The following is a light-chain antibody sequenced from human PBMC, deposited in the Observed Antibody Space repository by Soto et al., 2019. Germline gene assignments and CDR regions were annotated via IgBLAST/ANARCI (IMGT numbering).Light chain of an antibody. V-gene: IGKV1-5*03. Sequence: DIQMTQSPSTLSASVGDRVAITCRASDNIAPWVAWYQQKPGKAPKLLIYKAANLADEVPSRFAGSGSGTDFTLTISGLQSEDFAVYFCQQYNNWPFSFGQGTRLEIK. CDR2: KAA. CDR1: DNIAPW. CDR3: QQYNNWPFS. J-gene: IGKJ5*01.